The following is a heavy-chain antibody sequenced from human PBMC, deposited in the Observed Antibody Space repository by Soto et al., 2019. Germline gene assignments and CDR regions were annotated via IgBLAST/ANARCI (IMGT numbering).Heavy chain of an antibody. CDR3: ASMIGDPVLSFDS. V-gene: IGHV4-59*01. CDR2: IFYSGST. J-gene: IGHJ5*01. CDR1: GGSISSYY. Sequence: QVQLQESGPGLVKPSETLSLTCTVSGGSISSYYWSWIRQPSGKGLEWIGFIFYSGSTSNNPSVTSRVTISIDTSEYQFSLKLTSVTAAETAVYYCASMIGDPVLSFDSWGQGTLVAVSS. D-gene: IGHD3-10*02.